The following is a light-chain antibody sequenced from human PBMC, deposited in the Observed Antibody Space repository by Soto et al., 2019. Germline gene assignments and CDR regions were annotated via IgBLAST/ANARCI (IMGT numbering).Light chain of an antibody. CDR3: QQSYETPFT. Sequence: DIQMTQSPSTLSASVGDRVTITCRASQTILTWLAWYQQKPGNAPKLLIYAASNLQSGVPSRLRGSGSGPHFTLTISNLQPEDVATYFCQQSYETPFTFGPGTKVDIK. CDR2: AAS. V-gene: IGKV1-39*01. J-gene: IGKJ3*01. CDR1: QTILTW.